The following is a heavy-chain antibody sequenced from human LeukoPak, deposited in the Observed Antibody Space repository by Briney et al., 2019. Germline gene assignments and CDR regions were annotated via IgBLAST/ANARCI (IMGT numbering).Heavy chain of an antibody. CDR3: ARDPFDSDVYRHFDY. J-gene: IGHJ4*02. D-gene: IGHD5-18*01. V-gene: IGHV1-18*01. CDR1: GCTFTSYG. Sequence: ASVNVSCTASGCTFTSYGISWVRQAPGQGLEWMGYISDNNGNTNYAQKLQGRVTMTAETSTSTAYMELRSVRSDDTAVYYCARDPFDSDVYRHFDYWGEGTLVTVSS. CDR2: ISDNNGNT.